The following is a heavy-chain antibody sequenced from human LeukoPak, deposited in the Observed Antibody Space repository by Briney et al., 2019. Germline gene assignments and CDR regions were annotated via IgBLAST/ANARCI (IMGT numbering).Heavy chain of an antibody. CDR2: TYYSGST. V-gene: IGHV4-59*01. Sequence: SETLSLTCTVSGGSISSYYWSWIRQPPGKGLEWIGYTYYSGSTNYNPSLKSRVTISVDTSKNQFSLKLSSVTAADTAVYYCAVSSYDFWSGTDNWFDPWGQGTLVTVSS. CDR3: AVSSYDFWSGTDNWFDP. J-gene: IGHJ5*02. D-gene: IGHD3-3*01. CDR1: GGSISSYY.